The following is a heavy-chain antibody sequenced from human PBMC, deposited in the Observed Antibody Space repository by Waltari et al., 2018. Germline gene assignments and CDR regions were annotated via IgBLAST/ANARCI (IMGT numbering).Heavy chain of an antibody. V-gene: IGHV3-23*01. CDR3: AKERGAEKYYYYYMDV. CDR1: GFTFSSHA. J-gene: IGHJ6*03. Sequence: EAQLLESGGGVVQPGGSLRLSCAASGFTFSSHAMSWVRQAPGKGLEWVSSISGSGGRTYYGDSGKGRFTISRDNSRDTLYLQMKSLRPEDTAVYYCAKERGAEKYYYYYMDVWGKGTTVTISS. CDR2: ISGSGGRT.